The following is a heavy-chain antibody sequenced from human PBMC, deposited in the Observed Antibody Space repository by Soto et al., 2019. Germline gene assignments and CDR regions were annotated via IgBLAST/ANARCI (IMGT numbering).Heavy chain of an antibody. Sequence: SVKVSCKASGGTFSSYAISWVRQAPGQGLEWMGGIIPIFGTANYAQKFQGRVTITADESTSTAYMELSSLRSDDTAVYYCTRENGAAAQAHYYYGMDVWGQGTAVTVSS. V-gene: IGHV1-69*13. J-gene: IGHJ6*02. CDR1: GGTFSSYA. CDR2: IIPIFGTA. D-gene: IGHD2-2*01. CDR3: TRENGAAAQAHYYYGMDV.